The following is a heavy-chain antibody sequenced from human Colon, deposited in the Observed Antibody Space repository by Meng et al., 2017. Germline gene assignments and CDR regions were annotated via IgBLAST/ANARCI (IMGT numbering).Heavy chain of an antibody. J-gene: IGHJ4*02. CDR2: TSHSGST. CDR1: GGSVSRSDW. CDR3: ARGWGYCSSTSCYFLDY. Sequence: QVQLQESGPGLVKPSETLSLTCAVSGGSVSRSDWWSWVRQPPGKGLEWIGETSHSGSTNYSPSLKSRVTISVDTSKNQFSLKLSSVTAADTAVYYCARGWGYCSSTSCYFLDYWGQGTLVTVSS. V-gene: IGHV4-4*02. D-gene: IGHD2-2*01.